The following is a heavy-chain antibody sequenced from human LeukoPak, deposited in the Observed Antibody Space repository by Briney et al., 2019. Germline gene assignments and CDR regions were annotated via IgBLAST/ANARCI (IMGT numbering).Heavy chain of an antibody. CDR1: GGSISSYY. CDR2: IYYSGST. J-gene: IGHJ4*02. D-gene: IGHD5-18*01. V-gene: IGHV4-59*08. CDR3: ARQDSYGHSLDY. Sequence: SETLSLTCTVSGGSISSYYWSWIRQPPGKGLEWIGYIYYSGSTNYNPSLKSRVTISVDTSKNQFSLKLSSVTAADTAVYYCARQDSYGHSLDYWGQGTLVTVSS.